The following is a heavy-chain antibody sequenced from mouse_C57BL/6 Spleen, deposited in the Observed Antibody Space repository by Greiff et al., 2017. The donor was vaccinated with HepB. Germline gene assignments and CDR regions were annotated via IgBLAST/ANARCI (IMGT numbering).Heavy chain of an antibody. CDR2: IDPSDSYT. Sequence: QVQLQQPGAELVMPGASVKLSCKASGYTFTSYWMHWVKQRPGQGLEWIGEIDPSDSYTNYNQKFKGKSTLTVDKSSSTAYMQLSSLTSEDSAVYYCARGRSYYGLYYAMDYWGQGTSVTVSS. V-gene: IGHV1-69*01. D-gene: IGHD2-1*01. CDR3: ARGRSYYGLYYAMDY. CDR1: GYTFTSYW. J-gene: IGHJ4*01.